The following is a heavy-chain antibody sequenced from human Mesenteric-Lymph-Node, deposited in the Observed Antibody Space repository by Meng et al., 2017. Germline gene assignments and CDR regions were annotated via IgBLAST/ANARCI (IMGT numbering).Heavy chain of an antibody. V-gene: IGHV3-48*03. CDR3: ARGQRTGGYYYYYGMDV. CDR1: GFTFSGYE. Sequence: GGSLRLSCAASGFTFSGYEMNWVRQGPGKGLEWISYISGGGTTYYADSVKGRFTISRDNSKNTLYLQMNSLRAEDTAVYYCARGQRTGGYYYYYGMDVWGQGTTVTVSS. D-gene: IGHD1-1*01. CDR2: ISGGGTT. J-gene: IGHJ6*02.